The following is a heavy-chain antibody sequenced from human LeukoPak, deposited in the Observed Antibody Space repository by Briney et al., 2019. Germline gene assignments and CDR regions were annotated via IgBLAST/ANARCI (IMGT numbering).Heavy chain of an antibody. J-gene: IGHJ4*02. V-gene: IGHV3-30*14. D-gene: IGHD5-18*01. CDR3: ARAGDPDMATGYFDY. CDR2: TSSDVSIK. CDR1: EFSFSYYA. Sequence: PGGALRLSCAAPEFSFSYYAMHWVRQAPGKGPEWVAVTSSDVSIKYYTDSVKGRFTISRDNSKNTLYLQMNSLRAEDTAVFYCARAGDPDMATGYFDYWGQGTLVTVSS.